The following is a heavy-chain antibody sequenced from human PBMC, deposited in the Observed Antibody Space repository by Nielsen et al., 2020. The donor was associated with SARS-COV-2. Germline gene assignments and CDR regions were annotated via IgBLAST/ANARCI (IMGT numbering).Heavy chain of an antibody. CDR2: INAYNGNT. V-gene: IGHV1-18*01. D-gene: IGHD3-9*01. J-gene: IGHJ4*02. Sequence: ASVKVSCKTSGYRFNTYGISWVRQAPGQGLEWMGWINAYNGNTNYAQKFQGRVTMTRDTSTSTVYMELSSLRSDDTAVYYCARDVNLTGYYSYWGQGTLVTVSS. CDR3: ARDVNLTGYYSY. CDR1: GYRFNTYG.